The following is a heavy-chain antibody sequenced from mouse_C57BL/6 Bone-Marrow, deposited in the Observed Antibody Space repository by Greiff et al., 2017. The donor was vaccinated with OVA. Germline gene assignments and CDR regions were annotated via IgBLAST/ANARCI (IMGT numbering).Heavy chain of an antibody. D-gene: IGHD4-1*01. CDR1: GFTFSDYG. J-gene: IGHJ1*03. CDR3: ARQLGRDWYFDV. CDR2: ISNLAYSI. Sequence: DVKLVESGGGLVQPGGSLKLSCAASGFTFSDYGMAWVRQAPRKGPEWVAFISNLAYSIYYADTVTGRFTLSRENAKNTLYLEMSSLRSEDTAMYYCARQLGRDWYFDVWGTGTTVTVSS. V-gene: IGHV5-15*01.